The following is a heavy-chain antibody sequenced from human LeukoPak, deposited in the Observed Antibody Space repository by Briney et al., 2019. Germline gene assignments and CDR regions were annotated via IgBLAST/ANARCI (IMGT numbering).Heavy chain of an antibody. CDR3: ARGLTGIAAAGTRFDY. Sequence: SVKVSCKASGGTFSSYAISWVRQAPGQGLEWMGGIIPIFGTANYAQKFQGRVTITADESTSTAYMELSSLRSEDTAVYYCARGLTGIAAAGTRFDYWGQGTLVTVSS. V-gene: IGHV1-69*13. D-gene: IGHD6-13*01. J-gene: IGHJ4*02. CDR2: IIPIFGTA. CDR1: GGTFSSYA.